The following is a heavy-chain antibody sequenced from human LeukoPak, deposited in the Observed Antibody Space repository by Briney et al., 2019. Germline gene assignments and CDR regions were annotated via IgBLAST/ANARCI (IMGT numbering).Heavy chain of an antibody. CDR3: ARAPVKIDGLDY. D-gene: IGHD2-8*01. Sequence: ASVKVSCKASGGTFSSYAISWVRQAPGQGLEWMGWINPNSGGTNYAQKFQGRVTMTRDTSISTAYMELSRLRSDDTAVYYCARAPVKIDGLDYWGQGTLVTVSS. J-gene: IGHJ4*02. CDR1: GGTFSSYA. CDR2: INPNSGGT. V-gene: IGHV1-2*02.